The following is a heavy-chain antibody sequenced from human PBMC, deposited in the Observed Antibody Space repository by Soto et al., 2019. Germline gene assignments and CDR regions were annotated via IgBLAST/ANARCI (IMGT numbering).Heavy chain of an antibody. CDR2: IGSGGDGI. Sequence: EVQVLESGGGLVQPGGSLRLSCVASGFTFSNFAMKWVRQAPGKGLEWVSVIGSGGDGIHYADSVKGRFTISRDDSRNTGILQMNSLRADDTAVYYCATYGQHLMDTWGQGTQVTVS. CDR3: ATYGQHLMDT. V-gene: IGHV3-23*01. CDR1: GFTFSNFA. D-gene: IGHD4-17*01. J-gene: IGHJ5*02.